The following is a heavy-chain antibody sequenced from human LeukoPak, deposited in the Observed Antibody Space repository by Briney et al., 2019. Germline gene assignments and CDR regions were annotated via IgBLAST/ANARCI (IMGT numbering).Heavy chain of an antibody. Sequence: ASETLSLTCTVSGGSISSHYWSWIRQPPGKGLEWIGYIYYSGSTNYNPSLESRVTISVDTSKNQFSLKLSSVTAADTAVYYCAREVSSSFDYWGQGTLVTVSS. J-gene: IGHJ4*02. CDR3: AREVSSSFDY. D-gene: IGHD6-6*01. CDR1: GGSISSHY. V-gene: IGHV4-59*11. CDR2: IYYSGST.